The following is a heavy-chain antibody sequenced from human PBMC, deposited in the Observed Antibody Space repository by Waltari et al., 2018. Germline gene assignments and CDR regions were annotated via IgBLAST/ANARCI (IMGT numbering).Heavy chain of an antibody. V-gene: IGHV3-49*04. CDR1: GFTFGDYA. Sequence: EVQLVESGGGLVQTGRSLRLSCTASGFTFGDYAMSWVRHAPGKGLEWVGCIRSKAYGGTTEYAASVKGRFTISRDDSKSIAYLQMNSLKTEDTAVYYCSFIWSGFSMDVWGQGTTVTVSS. D-gene: IGHD3-3*01. CDR3: SFIWSGFSMDV. CDR2: IRSKAYGGTT. J-gene: IGHJ6*02.